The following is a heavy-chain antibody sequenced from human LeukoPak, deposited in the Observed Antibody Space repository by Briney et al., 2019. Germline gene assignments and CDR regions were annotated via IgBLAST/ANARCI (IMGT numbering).Heavy chain of an antibody. V-gene: IGHV1-2*02. CDR3: ARRSDDYDSSAYYH. J-gene: IGHJ4*02. Sequence: ASVKVSCKTSGYTFSDYYIHWIRQAPGQGLEWVGWINPNSGDTDYAQKFQGGVTMTMDPSISTAYMELSSLRSEDTAVYYCARRSDDYDSSAYYHWGQGTLVTVSS. D-gene: IGHD3-22*01. CDR2: INPNSGDT. CDR1: GYTFSDYY.